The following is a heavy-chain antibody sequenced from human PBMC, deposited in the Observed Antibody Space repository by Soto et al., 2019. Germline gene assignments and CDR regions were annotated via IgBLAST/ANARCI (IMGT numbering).Heavy chain of an antibody. D-gene: IGHD5-12*01. Sequence: PSETLSLTCTVSGGSISRYYWSWIRQPPGKGLEWIGYIYYSGSTNYNPSLKSRVTISVDTSKNQFSLKLSSVTAADTAVYYCARQGGGYDPFDYWGQGTLVTVSS. CDR2: IYYSGST. CDR1: GGSISRYY. J-gene: IGHJ4*02. CDR3: ARQGGGYDPFDY. V-gene: IGHV4-59*08.